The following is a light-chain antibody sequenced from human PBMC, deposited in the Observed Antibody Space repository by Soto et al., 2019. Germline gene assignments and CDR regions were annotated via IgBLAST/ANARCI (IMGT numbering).Light chain of an antibody. CDR1: QSISSW. CDR3: QQYNSYSWT. J-gene: IGKJ1*01. V-gene: IGKV1-5*03. CDR2: KAS. Sequence: DIQMTQSPSTLSASVGDRVTITCRASQSISSWLAWYQQKPGKAPKLLIYKASSLESGVPSWFSGSGSGTEFTLTSSSLQPDDFATYYCQQYNSYSWTFGQGTKVDIK.